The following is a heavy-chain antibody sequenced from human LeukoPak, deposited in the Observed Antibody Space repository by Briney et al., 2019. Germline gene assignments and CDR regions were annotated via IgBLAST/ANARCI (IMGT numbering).Heavy chain of an antibody. J-gene: IGHJ6*02. CDR2: ISYDGSNK. CDR3: AKAFITPYYYYGMDV. CDR1: GSTFSSYG. D-gene: IGHD3-16*02. V-gene: IGHV3-30*18. Sequence: GGSLRLSCAASGSTFSSYGMHWVRQAPGKGLEWVAVISYDGSNKDYADSVKGRFTISRDNSKNTLYLQMNSLRAEDTAVYYCAKAFITPYYYYGMDVWGQGTTVTVSS.